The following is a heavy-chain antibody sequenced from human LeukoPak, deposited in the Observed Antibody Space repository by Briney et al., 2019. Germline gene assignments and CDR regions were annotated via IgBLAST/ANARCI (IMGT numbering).Heavy chain of an antibody. D-gene: IGHD2-8*01. J-gene: IGHJ4*02. Sequence: PGGSLRLSCAASGFTFRNAWMSWVRQAPGKGLEWVGRIKSNADGGTADYAAPVKGRFTISRDDSKNTLYLQMNSLKTEDTAVYYCTTAVMHWGQATVVPVSS. CDR3: TTAVMH. CDR2: IKSNADGGTA. V-gene: IGHV3-15*01. CDR1: GFTFRNAW.